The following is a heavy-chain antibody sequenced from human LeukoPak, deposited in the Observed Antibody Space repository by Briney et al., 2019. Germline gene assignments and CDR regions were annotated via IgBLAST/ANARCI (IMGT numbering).Heavy chain of an antibody. CDR3: ARAPIVGATWGYFDY. V-gene: IGHV3-30-3*01. J-gene: IGHJ4*02. CDR2: ISYDGSNK. D-gene: IGHD1-26*01. Sequence: PGRSLRLSCATSGFIFSAHTVHWVRQAPGKGLEWVALISYDGSNKYYADSVKGRFTISRDNSKHTLYLQMNSLRAEDTAVYYCARAPIVGATWGYFDYWGQGTLVTVSS. CDR1: GFIFSAHT.